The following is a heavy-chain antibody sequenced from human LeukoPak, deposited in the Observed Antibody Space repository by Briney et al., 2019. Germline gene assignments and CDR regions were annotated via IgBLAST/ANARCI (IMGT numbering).Heavy chain of an antibody. CDR2: INHSGST. CDR1: GGSFSGYY. D-gene: IGHD5-18*01. J-gene: IGHJ4*02. CDR3: ARALYSYGYVY. Sequence: PSETLSLTCAVYGGSFSGYYWSWIRQPPGKGLEWIGEINHSGSTNYNPSLKSRVTISVDTSKNQFSLKLSSVTAADTAVYYCARALYSYGYVYWGQGTLVTVSS. V-gene: IGHV4-34*01.